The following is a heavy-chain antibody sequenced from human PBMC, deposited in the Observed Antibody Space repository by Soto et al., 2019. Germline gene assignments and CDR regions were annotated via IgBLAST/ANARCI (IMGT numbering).Heavy chain of an antibody. CDR1: GGTFSSYS. J-gene: IGHJ4*02. Sequence: QVQLVQSGAGVKKPGSSVKVSCKASGGTFSSYSINWVRQAPGQGLEWMGEIIPIFGTANYAQKFQGRVTITADASTSTAYMELSSLRSEDTAVYYCARDGGRHSGGIDYWCQGTLVTVSS. CDR3: ARDGGRHSGGIDY. V-gene: IGHV1-69*01. D-gene: IGHD1-26*01. CDR2: IIPIFGTA.